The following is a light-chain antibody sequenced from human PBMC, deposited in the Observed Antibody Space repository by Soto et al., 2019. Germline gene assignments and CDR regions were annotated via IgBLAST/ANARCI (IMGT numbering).Light chain of an antibody. CDR3: QQYDSVPFT. Sequence: DIQMTQSPSSLSASVGDRVTITCRASQGIRNYLAWYQQKPGKVPSLLIYAASTLQSGVPSRFSGSGSGTDVTLTISSLQPEDVATYYCQQYDSVPFTFGPGTKVDFK. V-gene: IGKV1-27*01. CDR2: AAS. J-gene: IGKJ3*01. CDR1: QGIRNY.